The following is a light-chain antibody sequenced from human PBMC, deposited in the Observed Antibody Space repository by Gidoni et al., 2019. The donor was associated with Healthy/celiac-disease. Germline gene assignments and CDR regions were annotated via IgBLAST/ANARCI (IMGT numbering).Light chain of an antibody. CDR2: GAS. CDR1: QSVSSSY. V-gene: IGKV3-20*01. CDR3: QQYGSSPST. Sequence: EIVLTQSPGTLSLSRGERATLSCRASQSVSSSYLAWYQQKPGQAPRLLIYGASSRATGIPDRFSGSGSGTDFTLTISRLEPEDFAVYYCQQYGSSPSTFGQGTKVEIK. J-gene: IGKJ1*01.